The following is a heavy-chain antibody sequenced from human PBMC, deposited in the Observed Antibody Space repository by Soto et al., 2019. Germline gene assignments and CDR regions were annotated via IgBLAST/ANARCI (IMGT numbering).Heavy chain of an antibody. Sequence: SVKVSCKASGGTFSSYAISWVRQAPGQGLEWMGGIIPIFGTANYAQKFQGRVTITADESTSTAYMELSSLRSEDTAVYYCARGRTEWLRLYIFDYWGQGTLVTVS. D-gene: IGHD5-12*01. V-gene: IGHV1-69*13. J-gene: IGHJ4*02. CDR1: GGTFSSYA. CDR2: IIPIFGTA. CDR3: ARGRTEWLRLYIFDY.